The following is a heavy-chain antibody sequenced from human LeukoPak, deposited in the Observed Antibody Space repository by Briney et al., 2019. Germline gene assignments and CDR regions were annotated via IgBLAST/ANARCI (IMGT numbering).Heavy chain of an antibody. CDR2: INPNSGGT. J-gene: IGHJ4*02. Sequence: GASVKVSCTASGYTFTGYYMNWVRQAPGQGLEWMGWINPNSGGTNYAQKFQGRVTMTGDTSISTAYMELSSLRSDDTAVYYCASRKQQLVRSGHSFDYWGQGTLVTVSS. CDR3: ASRKQQLVRSGHSFDY. D-gene: IGHD6-13*01. CDR1: GYTFTGYY. V-gene: IGHV1-2*02.